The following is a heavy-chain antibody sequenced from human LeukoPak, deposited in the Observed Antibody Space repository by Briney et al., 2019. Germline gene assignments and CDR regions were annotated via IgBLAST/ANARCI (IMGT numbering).Heavy chain of an antibody. CDR1: GYTFTNYA. J-gene: IGHJ1*01. V-gene: IGHV1-3*01. CDR3: ATIPLEDPFQH. CDR2: INAGNGNT. D-gene: IGHD5-24*01. Sequence: GASVKVSCKASGYTFTNYAMHWVRQAPGQRLEWMGWINAGNGNTKYSQKFQGRVTITRDTSASTAYMELSSLRSEDTAVYYCATIPLEDPFQHWGQGTLVTVSS.